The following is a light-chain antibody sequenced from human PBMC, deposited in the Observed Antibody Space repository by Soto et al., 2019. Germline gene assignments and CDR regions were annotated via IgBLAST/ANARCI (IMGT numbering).Light chain of an antibody. V-gene: IGKV3-20*01. CDR3: QQYGGSPRT. CDR1: QSVTKS. J-gene: IGKJ1*01. CDR2: GAS. Sequence: DSVLTQSPGTLSLSPGERATLSCRASQSVTKSLAWYQQKPGQAPRLLIYGASSRATGIPDRFSGSGSGTDFTLTISRLEPEDFAVYYCQQYGGSPRTFGQGTKVE.